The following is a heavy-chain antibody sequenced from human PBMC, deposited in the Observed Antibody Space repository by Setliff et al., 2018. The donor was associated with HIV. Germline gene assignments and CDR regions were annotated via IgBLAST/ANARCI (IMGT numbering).Heavy chain of an antibody. D-gene: IGHD4-4*01. J-gene: IGHJ6*03. CDR2: IYHSGST. V-gene: IGHV4-39*07. Sequence: SETLSLTCSVSGDSISDTSYYWGWIRQPPGKGLEWIGNIYHSGSTLYKPSLKSRVTMSVDTSKNQFSLKLSSVTAADTAVYYCARLDYSNYYSYYIDVWGEGTMVTVSS. CDR3: ARLDYSNYYSYYIDV. CDR1: GDSISDTSYY.